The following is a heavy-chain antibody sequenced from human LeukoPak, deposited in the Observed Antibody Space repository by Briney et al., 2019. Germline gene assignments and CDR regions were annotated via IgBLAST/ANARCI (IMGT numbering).Heavy chain of an antibody. Sequence: GGSLRLSCAASGFTFSSYSMNWVRQAPGKGLEWVSYISSSSSTIYYADSVKGRFTISRDNAKNSLYLQMNSRRAEDTAVYYCARDLWDGYSYFDYWGQGTLVTVSS. CDR1: GFTFSSYS. J-gene: IGHJ4*02. CDR2: ISSSSSTI. D-gene: IGHD5-24*01. CDR3: ARDLWDGYSYFDY. V-gene: IGHV3-48*01.